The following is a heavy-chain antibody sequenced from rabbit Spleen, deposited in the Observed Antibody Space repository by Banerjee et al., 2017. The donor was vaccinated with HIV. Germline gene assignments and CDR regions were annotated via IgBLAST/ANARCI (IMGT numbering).Heavy chain of an antibody. J-gene: IGHJ6*01. CDR1: GFSFSSGFY. V-gene: IGHV1S40*01. Sequence: QSLEESGGDLVKPGASLTLTCTASGFSFSSGFYMCWVRQPPGKGPEWIACIGAATAKPVYATWAKGRFTISRTSSTTVTLQMTSLTAADTATYFCARDYDYAYALWGQGTLVTVS. D-gene: IGHD6-1*01. CDR2: IGAATAKP. CDR3: ARDYDYAYAL.